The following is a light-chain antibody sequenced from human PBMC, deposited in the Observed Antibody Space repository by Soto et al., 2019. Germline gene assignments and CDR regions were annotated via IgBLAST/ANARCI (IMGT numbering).Light chain of an antibody. CDR1: SSNFGAGYD. CDR3: QSYDSSLSAYV. Sequence: QSVLTQPPSVSGAPGQRVTIPCTGSSSNFGAGYDVHWYQQLPGTAPKLLIYGNNNRPSGVPDRFSGSKSGTSASLAITGLQAEDEADYYCQSYDSSLSAYVFGTGTKLTVL. CDR2: GNN. V-gene: IGLV1-40*01. J-gene: IGLJ1*01.